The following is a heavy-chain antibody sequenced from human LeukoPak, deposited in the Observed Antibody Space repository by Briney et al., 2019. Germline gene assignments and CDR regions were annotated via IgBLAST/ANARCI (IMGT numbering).Heavy chain of an antibody. J-gene: IGHJ4*02. D-gene: IGHD3-10*01. CDR1: GFTFSSYG. V-gene: IGHV3-30*02. Sequence: GGSPRLSCAASGFTFSSYGMHWVRQAPGKGLEWVAFIRYDGSNKYYAYSVKGRFTISRDNSKNTLYLQMNSLRAEDTAVYYCAKDLEYYGSGSYGYWGQGTLVTVSS. CDR3: AKDLEYYGSGSYGY. CDR2: IRYDGSNK.